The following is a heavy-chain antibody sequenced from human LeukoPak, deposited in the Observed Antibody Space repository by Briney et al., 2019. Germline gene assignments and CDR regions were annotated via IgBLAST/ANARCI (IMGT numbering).Heavy chain of an antibody. V-gene: IGHV4-59*12. CDR2: IYYSGST. CDR1: GGSISSYY. D-gene: IGHD3-10*01. Sequence: PSETLSLTCTVSGGSISSYYWSWIRQPPGKGLEWIGYIYYSGSTNYNPSLKSRVTISVDTSKNQFSLKLSSVTAADTAVYYCARDRQWGSGSSPLDYWGQGTLVTVSS. CDR3: ARDRQWGSGSSPLDY. J-gene: IGHJ4*02.